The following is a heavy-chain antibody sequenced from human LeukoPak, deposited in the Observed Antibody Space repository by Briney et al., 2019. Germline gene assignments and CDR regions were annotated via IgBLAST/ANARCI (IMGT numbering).Heavy chain of an antibody. CDR1: GSTLSSYS. CDR3: GGGGGSLTDF. V-gene: IGHV3-7*04. D-gene: IGHD3-3*01. Sequence: GGSLRLSCAVSGSTLSSYSMTWVRQAPGKGLEWVAYIKQDGGEIYYVDSVKGRFTISRDNAKNSLYLQMNSLRAEDTAVYYCGGGGGSLTDFWGQGTLVTVSP. J-gene: IGHJ4*02. CDR2: IKQDGGEI.